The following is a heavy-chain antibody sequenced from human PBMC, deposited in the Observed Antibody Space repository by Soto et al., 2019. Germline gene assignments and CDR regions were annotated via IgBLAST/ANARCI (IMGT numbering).Heavy chain of an antibody. D-gene: IGHD6-13*01. V-gene: IGHV3-23*01. J-gene: IGHJ4*02. CDR1: EFSFSSYA. Sequence: VQLMESGGGLVQPGGSLRLSCAASEFSFSSYALNWVRQAPGKGLEWVSAISATGTTTYYADSVNGRFTISRDNSKRTLFLQMDSLSPEDTAVYYCATYSSPFDYWGQGTLVTVSS. CDR2: ISATGTTT. CDR3: ATYSSPFDY.